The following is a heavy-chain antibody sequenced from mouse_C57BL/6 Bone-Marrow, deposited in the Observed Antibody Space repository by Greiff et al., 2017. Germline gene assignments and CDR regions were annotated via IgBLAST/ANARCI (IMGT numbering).Heavy chain of an antibody. J-gene: IGHJ2*01. V-gene: IGHV5-17*01. CDR3: AIVTTRFDY. CDR1: GFTFSDYA. Sequence: EVQRVESGGGLVKPGGSLKLSCAASGFTFSDYAMHWVRQAPEKGLEWVAYISSGSSTIYYADTVKGRFTISRDDAKNTLFLQMTSLWSEDTAMYYCAIVTTRFDYWGQGTTLTVSS. CDR2: ISSGSSTI. D-gene: IGHD2-12*01.